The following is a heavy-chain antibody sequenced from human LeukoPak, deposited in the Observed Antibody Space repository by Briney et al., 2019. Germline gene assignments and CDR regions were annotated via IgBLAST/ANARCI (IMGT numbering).Heavy chain of an antibody. V-gene: IGHV4-39*01. D-gene: IGHD6-13*01. CDR1: GGSISSSSYY. CDR3: ASISTIAAAGNAFDY. Sequence: SETLSLTCTVSGGSISSSSYYWGWIRQPPGKGLGWIGSIYYSGSTYYNPSLKSRVTISVDTSKNQFSLKLSSVTAADTAVYYCASISTIAAAGNAFDYWGQGTLVTVSS. CDR2: IYYSGST. J-gene: IGHJ4*02.